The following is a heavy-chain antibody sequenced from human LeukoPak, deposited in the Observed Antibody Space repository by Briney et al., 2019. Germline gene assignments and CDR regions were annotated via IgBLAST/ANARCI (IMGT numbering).Heavy chain of an antibody. J-gene: IGHJ3*02. V-gene: IGHV3-74*01. CDR1: GFTFSGYW. CDR3: ARELVVPAAISSYDAFDI. D-gene: IGHD2-2*01. CDR2: IDNGGSGT. Sequence: GGSLRLSCAASGFTFSGYWMHWVRQVPEKGLVLVSRIDNGGSGTTYADSVKGRFTVSRDNAKNTLYLQMNGLRAEDTAVYYCARELVVPAAISSYDAFDIWGQGTMVTVSS.